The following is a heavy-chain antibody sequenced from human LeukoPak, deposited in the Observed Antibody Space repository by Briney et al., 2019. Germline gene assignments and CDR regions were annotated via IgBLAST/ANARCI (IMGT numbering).Heavy chain of an antibody. V-gene: IGHV3-23*01. CDR1: GFTFSTYA. Sequence: PGGSLRLSCAASGFTFSTYAMSWVRQAPGKGLEWVSTITSSGGTTFYADSVKGRFTISRDNSKNTLYLQINSLGVEDTAVYYCAKRSEYYVDYWGQGTLVTVSS. CDR2: ITSSGGTT. J-gene: IGHJ4*02. CDR3: AKRSEYYVDY. D-gene: IGHD2-15*01.